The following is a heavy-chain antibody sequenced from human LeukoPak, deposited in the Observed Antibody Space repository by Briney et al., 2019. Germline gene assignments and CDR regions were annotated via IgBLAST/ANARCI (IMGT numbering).Heavy chain of an antibody. D-gene: IGHD3-22*01. J-gene: IGHJ4*02. CDR3: ARAPGYYDSSGHYDY. CDR2: ISAYNGNT. CDR1: GYTFTSYG. V-gene: IGHV1-18*01. Sequence: ASVKVSCKASGYTFTSYGISWVRQAPGQGLEWMGWISAYNGNTNYAQKLQGRVTMTTDTSTSTAYMELSSLRSEDTAVYYCARAPGYYDSSGHYDYWGQGTLVTVSS.